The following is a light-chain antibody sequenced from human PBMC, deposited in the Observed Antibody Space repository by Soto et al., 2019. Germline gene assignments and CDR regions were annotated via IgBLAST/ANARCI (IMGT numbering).Light chain of an antibody. V-gene: IGLV3-21*04. Sequence: SYELTQPPSVSVAPGKTASITCEGDNIGSQNVHWYQHKPGQAPLLVIYYDVDRPSGIPERFSGSNSGNTATLTVIRVEAGDEADFYCQVWDSNTAHPVFGGGTKLTVL. CDR2: YDV. J-gene: IGLJ2*01. CDR1: NIGSQN. CDR3: QVWDSNTAHPV.